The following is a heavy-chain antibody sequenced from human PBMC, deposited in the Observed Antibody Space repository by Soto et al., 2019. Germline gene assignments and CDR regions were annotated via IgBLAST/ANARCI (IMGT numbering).Heavy chain of an antibody. CDR2: IYYSGST. V-gene: IGHV4-30-4*01. D-gene: IGHD4-17*01. CDR1: GGSISSCDYY. CDR3: ARGRDYGDYYYFDX. Sequence: SETLSLTCTVSGGSISSCDYYWSWIRQPPGKGLEWIGYIYYSGSTYYNPSLKSRVTISVDTSKNQFSLKLSSVTAADTAVYYCARGRDYGDYYYFDXWGQGTLVTVSS. J-gene: IGHJ4*02.